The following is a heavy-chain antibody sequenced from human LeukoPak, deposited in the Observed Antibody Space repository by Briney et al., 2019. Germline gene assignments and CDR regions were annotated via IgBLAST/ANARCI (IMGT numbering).Heavy chain of an antibody. D-gene: IGHD6-19*01. J-gene: IGHJ4*02. Sequence: SETLSLTCTVSGYSISSGYYWGWIRQPPGKGLEWIGSIYHSGSTYYNPSLKSRVTMSVDTSKNQFSLKLSSVTAADTAVYYCARELGYSSGWYYFDYWGQGTLVTVSS. V-gene: IGHV4-38-2*02. CDR1: GYSISSGYY. CDR3: ARELGYSSGWYYFDY. CDR2: IYHSGST.